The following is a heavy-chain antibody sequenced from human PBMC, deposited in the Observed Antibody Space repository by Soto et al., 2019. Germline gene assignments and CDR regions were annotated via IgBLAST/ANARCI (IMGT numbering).Heavy chain of an antibody. CDR2: INNDGSNT. CDR1: GFTFSTYW. Sequence: EVQLVESGGGLVQPGGSLRLSCAASGFTFSTYWMHWVRQPPGKGLVWVSRINNDGSNTAYPDSVKGRFTISRDNAQSTLYLQRNSLRAEDTAVYYCARDPLIGTTDYGLDVWGQGTTVSVSS. CDR3: ARDPLIGTTDYGLDV. D-gene: IGHD1-7*01. J-gene: IGHJ6*02. V-gene: IGHV3-74*01.